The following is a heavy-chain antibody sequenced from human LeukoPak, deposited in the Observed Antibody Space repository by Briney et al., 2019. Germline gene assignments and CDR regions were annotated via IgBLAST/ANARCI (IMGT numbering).Heavy chain of an antibody. V-gene: IGHV3-11*01. J-gene: IGHJ6*02. D-gene: IGHD6-19*01. CDR3: AREGAAVAGTQYYYYYYGMDV. CDR2: ISISGSTI. Sequence: GGSLRLSCAASGFTFSDYYMSWIRQAPGKGLEWVSYISISGSTIYYADSVKGRFTISRDNAKNSLYLQMNSLRAEDTAVYYCAREGAAVAGTQYYYYYYGMDVWGQGTTVTVSS. CDR1: GFTFSDYY.